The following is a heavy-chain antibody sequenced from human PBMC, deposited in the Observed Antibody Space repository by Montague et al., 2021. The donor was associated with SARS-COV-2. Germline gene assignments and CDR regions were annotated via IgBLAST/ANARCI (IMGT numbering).Heavy chain of an antibody. CDR3: ARAGGFYDYWSGYSSSAGFFDP. Sequence: SETLSLTCTVSGGSISSSSYYWGWIRQPPGKGLEWIGSIYYSGSTYYNPSLKSRVTMSVDTSKNQLSLRLNSVTTADTAVYFCARAGGFYDYWSGYSSSAGFFDPWGQGILVTVSS. CDR1: GGSISSSSYY. D-gene: IGHD3-3*01. CDR2: IYYSGST. V-gene: IGHV4-39*07. J-gene: IGHJ5*02.